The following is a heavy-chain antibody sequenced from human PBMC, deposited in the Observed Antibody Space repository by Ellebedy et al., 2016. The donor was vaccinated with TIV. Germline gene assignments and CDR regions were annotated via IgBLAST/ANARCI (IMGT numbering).Heavy chain of an antibody. D-gene: IGHD1-1*01. Sequence: SETLSLXXTVSGGSISSYYWSWIRQPPGKGLEWIGYIYYSGSTNYNPSLKSRVTISVDTSKNQFSLKLSSVTAADTAVYYCARSNWNDVGRGWFDPWGQGTLVTVSS. CDR3: ARSNWNDVGRGWFDP. V-gene: IGHV4-59*08. CDR2: IYYSGST. CDR1: GGSISSYY. J-gene: IGHJ5*02.